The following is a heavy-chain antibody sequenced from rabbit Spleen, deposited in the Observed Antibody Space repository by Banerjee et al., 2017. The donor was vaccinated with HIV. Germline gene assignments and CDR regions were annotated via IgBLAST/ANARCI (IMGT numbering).Heavy chain of an antibody. V-gene: IGHV1S45*01. D-gene: IGHD2-1*01. J-gene: IGHJ4*01. CDR2: INTATGKA. CDR1: AFSFRDRDV. CDR3: ARGSAAMTMVITGYYLNL. Sequence: QEQLVESGGGLVKPEGSLTLTCKASAFSFRDRDVMCWVRQAPGQGLEWIACINTATGKAVYASWAKGRFTISKTSSTTVTLEMTSLTAADTATYFCARGSAAMTMVITGYYLNLWGQGTLVTVS.